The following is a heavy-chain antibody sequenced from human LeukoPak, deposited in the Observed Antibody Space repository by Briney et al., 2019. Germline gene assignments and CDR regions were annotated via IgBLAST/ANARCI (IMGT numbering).Heavy chain of an antibody. D-gene: IGHD6-13*01. CDR2: INHSGST. J-gene: IGHJ6*02. V-gene: IGHV4-34*01. CDR1: GGSFSGYY. Sequence: SETLSLTCAVYGGSFSGYYWSWIRQPPGKGLEWIGEINHSGSTNYNPSLKGRVTISVDTSKNQFSLKLSSVTAADTAVYYCARWEYSSSWYEYYYYGMDVWGQGTTVTVSS. CDR3: ARWEYSSSWYEYYYYGMDV.